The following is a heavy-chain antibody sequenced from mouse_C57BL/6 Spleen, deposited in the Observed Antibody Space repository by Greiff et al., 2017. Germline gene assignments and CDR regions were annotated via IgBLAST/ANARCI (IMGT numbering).Heavy chain of an antibody. V-gene: IGHV1-82*01. Sequence: QVQLKESGPELVKPGASVKISCKASGYAFSSSWMNWVKQRPGKGLEWIGRIYPGDGDTNYNGKFKGKATLTADKSSSTAYMQLSSLTSEDSAVYFCASYYYYFDYWGQGTTLTVSS. J-gene: IGHJ2*01. D-gene: IGHD1-1*01. CDR3: ASYYYYFDY. CDR2: IYPGDGDT. CDR1: GYAFSSSW.